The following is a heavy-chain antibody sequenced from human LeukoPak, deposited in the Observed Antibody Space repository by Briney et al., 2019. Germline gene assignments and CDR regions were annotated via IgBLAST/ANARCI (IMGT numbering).Heavy chain of an antibody. CDR3: ARVRRNDYGDSADY. CDR2: IIPILGIA. Sequence: SVKVSCKASGGTFSSYAISWVRQAPGQGLEWMGRIIPILGIANYAQKFQGRVTITADKSTSTAYMELSSLRSEDTAVYYCARVRRNDYGDSADYWGQGTLVTVSS. D-gene: IGHD4-17*01. CDR1: GGTFSSYA. V-gene: IGHV1-69*04. J-gene: IGHJ4*02.